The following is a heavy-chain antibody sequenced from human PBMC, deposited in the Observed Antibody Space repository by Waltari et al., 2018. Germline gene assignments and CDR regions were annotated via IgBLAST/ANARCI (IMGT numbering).Heavy chain of an antibody. V-gene: IGHV4-30-2*01. J-gene: IGHJ6*02. CDR2: VYHSGST. Sequence: QVQLQESGSGGVKPSQALSLPGAVSGGSISSGGYAWGWSRQPPGKGLEWIGYVYHSGSTNYTPSLKSRVTISVDRSKNQISLKLSSVTAADTGVYYCARECYGSRSCNFYGLDLWGQGTTVTVSS. D-gene: IGHD3-10*01. CDR3: ARECYGSRSCNFYGLDL. CDR1: GGSISSGGYA.